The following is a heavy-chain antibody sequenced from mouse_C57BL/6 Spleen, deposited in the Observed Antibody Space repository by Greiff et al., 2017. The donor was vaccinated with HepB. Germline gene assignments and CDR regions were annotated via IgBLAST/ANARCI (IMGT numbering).Heavy chain of an antibody. J-gene: IGHJ4*01. Sequence: EVQVVESGGGLVKPGGSLKLSCAASGFTFSDYGMHWVRQAPEKGLEWVAYISSGSSTIYYADTVKGRFTISRDNAKNTLFLQMTSLRSEETAMYYCARGDGYYAMDYWGQGTSVTVSS. V-gene: IGHV5-17*01. D-gene: IGHD2-3*01. CDR3: ARGDGYYAMDY. CDR1: GFTFSDYG. CDR2: ISSGSSTI.